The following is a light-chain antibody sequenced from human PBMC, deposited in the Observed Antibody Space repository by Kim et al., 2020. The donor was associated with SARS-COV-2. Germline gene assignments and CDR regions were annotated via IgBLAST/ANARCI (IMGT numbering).Light chain of an antibody. J-gene: IGLJ3*02. CDR3: QTCDSSISDWV. Sequence: NFMLTQPHSVSESPGKTVTISCTRSSGSIASNYVQWYQQRPGSAPTTVIYEDNQRPSGVPDRFSGSIDSSSNSASLTISGLKTEDEADYYCQTCDSSISDWVFGGGTQLTVL. V-gene: IGLV6-57*04. CDR1: SGSIASNY. CDR2: EDN.